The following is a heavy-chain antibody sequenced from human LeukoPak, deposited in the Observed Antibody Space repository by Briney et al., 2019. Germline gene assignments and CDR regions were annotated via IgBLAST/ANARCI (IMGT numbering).Heavy chain of an antibody. Sequence: GESLKISCKGSGYSFTSYWIGWVRQTPGKGLEWMGIIYPGDSDTRYSPSFQGQVTISADKSISTAYLQWSSLKASDTAMYYCARCYYDSSGYYYSFGYWGQGTLVTVSS. CDR1: GYSFTSYW. CDR3: ARCYYDSSGYYYSFGY. D-gene: IGHD3-22*01. CDR2: IYPGDSDT. J-gene: IGHJ4*02. V-gene: IGHV5-51*01.